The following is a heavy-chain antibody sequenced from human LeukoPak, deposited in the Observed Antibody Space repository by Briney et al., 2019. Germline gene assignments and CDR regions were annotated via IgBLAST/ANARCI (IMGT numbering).Heavy chain of an antibody. V-gene: IGHV3-30*18. D-gene: IGHD4-17*01. Sequence: PGRSLRLSCAASGFTFSSYGMHWVRQAPGKGLEWVAVISYDGSNKYYADSVKGRFTISRDNSKNRLYLQMNSLKAEDTAVYYCAKDNGDYGYFDYWGQGTLVTVSS. CDR1: GFTFSSYG. CDR2: ISYDGSNK. J-gene: IGHJ4*02. CDR3: AKDNGDYGYFDY.